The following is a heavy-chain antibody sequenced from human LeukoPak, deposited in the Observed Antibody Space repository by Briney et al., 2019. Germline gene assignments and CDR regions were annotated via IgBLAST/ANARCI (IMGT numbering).Heavy chain of an antibody. V-gene: IGHV4-39*01. CDR2: IYYSGST. J-gene: IGHJ4*02. D-gene: IGHD2-15*01. Sequence: PSETLSLTCTVSGGSISSSSYYWGWIRQPPGKGLEWIGSIYYSGSTYCNPSLKSRVTISVDTSKNQFSLKLSSVTAADTAVYYCARLRRALCSGGSCYPDIPFDYWGQGTLVTVSS. CDR1: GGSISSSSYY. CDR3: ARLRRALCSGGSCYPDIPFDY.